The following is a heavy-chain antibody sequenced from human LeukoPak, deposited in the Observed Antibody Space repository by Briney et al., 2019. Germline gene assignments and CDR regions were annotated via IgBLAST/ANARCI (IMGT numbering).Heavy chain of an antibody. J-gene: IGHJ6*02. D-gene: IGHD3-10*01. Sequence: GGSLRLSCAASGFTFSSYAMHWVRQAPGKGLEWVAVISYDGSDKYYADSVKGRCTISRDTSKNTLFLQMSSLRAEDSAVYYCGRDSGGSGTYFSPYGMDVWGQGTTVIVSS. CDR2: ISYDGSDK. V-gene: IGHV3-30-3*01. CDR1: GFTFSSYA. CDR3: GRDSGGSGTYFSPYGMDV.